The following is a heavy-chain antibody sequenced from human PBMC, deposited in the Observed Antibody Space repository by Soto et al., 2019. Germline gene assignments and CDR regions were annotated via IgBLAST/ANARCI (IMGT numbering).Heavy chain of an antibody. CDR1: GGSISRYY. V-gene: IGHV4-59*08. Sequence: QVQLQESGPGLVKPSETLSLTCTVSGGSISRYYWSWIRKPPGKGLEWIGYIYYSGSTNYNPSLKSRDTISVDTSKNQFSLKLSSVTAADTAVYYCARRWGRTFDYWGQGTLVTVSS. J-gene: IGHJ4*02. D-gene: IGHD1-26*01. CDR2: IYYSGST. CDR3: ARRWGRTFDY.